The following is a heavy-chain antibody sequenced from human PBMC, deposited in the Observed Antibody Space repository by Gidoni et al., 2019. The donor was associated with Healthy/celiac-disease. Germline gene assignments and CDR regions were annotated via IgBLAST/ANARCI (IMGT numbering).Heavy chain of an antibody. Sequence: QVQLVESGGGVVQPGRSLRLSCAAYGFPFSSYGMHWVRQAPGKGLEWVAVIWYDGSNKYYADSVKGRFTISRDNSKNTLYLQMNSLRAEDTAVYYCARDYDFWSGYFDAFDIWGQGTMVTVSS. CDR3: ARDYDFWSGYFDAFDI. V-gene: IGHV3-33*01. J-gene: IGHJ3*02. CDR1: GFPFSSYG. CDR2: IWYDGSNK. D-gene: IGHD3-3*01.